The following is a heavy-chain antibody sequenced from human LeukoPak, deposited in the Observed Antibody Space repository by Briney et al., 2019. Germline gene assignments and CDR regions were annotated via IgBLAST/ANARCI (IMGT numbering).Heavy chain of an antibody. CDR3: AREFRLWSGYSRETTHNWFDP. V-gene: IGHV1-18*01. J-gene: IGHJ5*02. Sequence: ASVKVSCKASGYTFTSYGISWVRQAPGQGLEWMGWISAYNGNTNYAQKLQGRVTMTTDTSTSTAYMELRSLRAEDTAVYYCAREFRLWSGYSRETTHNWFDPWGQGTLVTVSS. CDR2: ISAYNGNT. CDR1: GYTFTSYG. D-gene: IGHD3-3*01.